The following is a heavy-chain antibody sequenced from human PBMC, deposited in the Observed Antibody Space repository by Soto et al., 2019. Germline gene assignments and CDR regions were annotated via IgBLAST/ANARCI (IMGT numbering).Heavy chain of an antibody. J-gene: IGHJ3*02. D-gene: IGHD3-22*01. CDR2: IYYSGST. Sequence: QVQLQESGPGLVKPSETLSLTCTVSGGSISSYYWSWIRQPPGKGLALIGYIYYSGSTNYNPSPKSRVTISVDTSKNQFSLKLSSVTAADTAVYYCARAVLYYDGSGYFIRDAFDIWGQGTMVTVSS. CDR3: ARAVLYYDGSGYFIRDAFDI. CDR1: GGSISSYY. V-gene: IGHV4-59*01.